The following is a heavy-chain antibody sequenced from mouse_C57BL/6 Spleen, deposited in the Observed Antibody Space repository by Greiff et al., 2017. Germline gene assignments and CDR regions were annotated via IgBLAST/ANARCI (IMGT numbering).Heavy chain of an antibody. CDR2: IYPGSGST. CDR1: GYTFTSYW. CDR3: ARDYYGSSYDAMDY. V-gene: IGHV1-55*01. Sequence: QVQLQQPGAELVKPGASVKMSCKASGYTFTSYWITWVKQRPGQGLEWIGDIYPGSGSTNYNEKFKSTATMTVDTSSSTAYMQLSSLTSEDSAVYYCARDYYGSSYDAMDYWGQGTSVTVSS. J-gene: IGHJ4*01. D-gene: IGHD1-1*01.